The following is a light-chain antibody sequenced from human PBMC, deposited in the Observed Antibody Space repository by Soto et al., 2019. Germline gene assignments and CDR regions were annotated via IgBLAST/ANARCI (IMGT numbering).Light chain of an antibody. CDR1: GSNIGPNY. J-gene: IGLJ3*02. CDR2: NDD. CDR3: AAWDDSLTGRV. V-gene: IGLV1-47*02. Sequence: QSVLTQSPSASGTPGQRITISCSGSGSNIGPNYVYWFQQSPGTAPKLLIYNDDQRPSGVPDRFSGSKSGTSASLGISGLRSEDEADYYCAAWDDSLTGRVFGGGTKVTVL.